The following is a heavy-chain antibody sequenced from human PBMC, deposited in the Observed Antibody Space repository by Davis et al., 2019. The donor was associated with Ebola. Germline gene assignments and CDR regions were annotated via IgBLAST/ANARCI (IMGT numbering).Heavy chain of an antibody. Sequence: AASVKVSCKASGYTFTSYHMHWVQQAPGQGLEWMGIINTSGGSTSYAQKFQGRVTVTRDTSTSTVYMELSSLRSEDTAVYYCAREPPHNHYGGPDYWGQGTLVTVSS. CDR3: AREPPHNHYGGPDY. J-gene: IGHJ4*02. V-gene: IGHV1-46*01. D-gene: IGHD4-23*01. CDR2: INTSGGST. CDR1: GYTFTSYH.